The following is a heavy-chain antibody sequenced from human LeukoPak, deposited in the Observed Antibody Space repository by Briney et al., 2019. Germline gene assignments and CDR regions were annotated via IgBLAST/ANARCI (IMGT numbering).Heavy chain of an antibody. CDR1: GFPFDTYA. CDR3: SRGIHRMDYDSSGYYHY. V-gene: IGHV3-23*01. D-gene: IGHD3-22*01. CDR2: ISGSGGSR. J-gene: IGHJ4*02. Sequence: GGSLRLSCEASGFPFDTYAMSWVRQAPGRGLEWVSGISGSGGSRFYTDSVKGRVTISRDNSKNTLYLQMNSLRAEDTAVFYCSRGIHRMDYDSSGYYHYWGQGTLVTVSS.